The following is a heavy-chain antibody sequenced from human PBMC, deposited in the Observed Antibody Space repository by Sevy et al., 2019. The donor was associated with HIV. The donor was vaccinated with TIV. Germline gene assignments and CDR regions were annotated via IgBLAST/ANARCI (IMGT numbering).Heavy chain of an antibody. J-gene: IGHJ4*02. CDR3: SRDRGEQWLVYFDY. Sequence: ASVKVSCKASGYTFTSYGISWVQQAPGQGLEWMGWSSAYNGNTNYAQKLQGRVTMTTDTSTSTAYMELRSLRSDDTAVYYCSRDRGEQWLVYFDYWGQRTLVTVSS. V-gene: IGHV1-18*01. CDR1: GYTFTSYG. D-gene: IGHD6-19*01. CDR2: SSAYNGNT.